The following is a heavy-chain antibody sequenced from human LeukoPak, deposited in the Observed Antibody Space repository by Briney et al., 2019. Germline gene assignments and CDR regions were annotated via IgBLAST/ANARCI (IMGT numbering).Heavy chain of an antibody. CDR1: GFTFSSCS. J-gene: IGHJ4*02. CDR2: ITGSSSYI. Sequence: GGSLRLSCAASGFTFSSCSMNWVRQAPGKGLEWVSSITGSSSYISYADSVTGRFTISRDNAKNSLYLQMNSLRAEDTAVYYCARDDLWGVTTVHWGQGTLVTVSS. V-gene: IGHV3-21*01. D-gene: IGHD4-17*01. CDR3: ARDDLWGVTTVH.